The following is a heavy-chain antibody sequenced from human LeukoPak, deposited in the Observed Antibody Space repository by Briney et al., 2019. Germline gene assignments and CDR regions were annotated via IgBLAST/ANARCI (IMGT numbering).Heavy chain of an antibody. V-gene: IGHV3-23*01. CDR2: ISGSGGST. CDR3: AKDLDIVVVPAAMYAFDI. D-gene: IGHD2-2*01. CDR1: GFTFSSYA. Sequence: GGSLRLSCAASGFTFSSYAMSWVRQAPGKGLEWVSAISGSGGSTYYADSVKGRFTISRDNSKNTLYLQMNSLRAEGTAVYYCAKDLDIVVVPAAMYAFDIWGQGTMVTVSS. J-gene: IGHJ3*02.